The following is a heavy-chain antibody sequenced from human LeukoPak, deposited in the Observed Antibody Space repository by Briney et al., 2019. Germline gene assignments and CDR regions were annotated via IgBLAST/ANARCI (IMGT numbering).Heavy chain of an antibody. V-gene: IGHV4-39*01. CDR1: GGSISSSSYY. Sequence: SETLSLTCTASGGSISSSSYYWGWLRQPPGKGLEWIGSIYYSGSTYYNPSLKSRVTISVDTSKNQFSLKLSSVTAADTAVYYCATIASYDSSGYPPFWGQGTLVTVSS. CDR2: IYYSGST. J-gene: IGHJ4*02. CDR3: ATIASYDSSGYPPF. D-gene: IGHD3-22*01.